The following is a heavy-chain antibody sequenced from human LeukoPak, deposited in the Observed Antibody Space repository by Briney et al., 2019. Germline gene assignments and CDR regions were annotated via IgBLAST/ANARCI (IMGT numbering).Heavy chain of an antibody. CDR1: GYTFTNYN. Sequence: GASVKVSCKASGYTFTNYNIHWVRQAPGQGLEWMGIINPSGGSTSYAQKFQGRVTITADKSTSTAYMELSSLRSEDTAVYYCARVGVYCSGGSCYYGMDVWGQGTTVTVSS. J-gene: IGHJ6*02. V-gene: IGHV1-46*01. D-gene: IGHD2-15*01. CDR2: INPSGGST. CDR3: ARVGVYCSGGSCYYGMDV.